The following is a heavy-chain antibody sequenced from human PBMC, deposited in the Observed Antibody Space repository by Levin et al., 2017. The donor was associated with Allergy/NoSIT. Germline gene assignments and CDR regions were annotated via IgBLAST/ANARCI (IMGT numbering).Heavy chain of an antibody. D-gene: IGHD2-8*01. CDR2: MNPNSGNT. V-gene: IGHV1-8*01. Sequence: ASVKVSCKASGYTFTSYDINWVRQATGQGLEWMGWMNPNSGNTGYAQKFQGRVTMTRNTSISTAYMELSSLRSEDTAVYYCARGSMVYAPRRWFDPWGQGTLVTVSS. J-gene: IGHJ5*02. CDR3: ARGSMVYAPRRWFDP. CDR1: GYTFTSYD.